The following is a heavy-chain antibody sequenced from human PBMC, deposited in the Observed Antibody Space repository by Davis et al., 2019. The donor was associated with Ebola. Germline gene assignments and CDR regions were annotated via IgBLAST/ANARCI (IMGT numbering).Heavy chain of an antibody. CDR2: LYSDGTT. J-gene: IGHJ3*02. V-gene: IGHV3-66*01. D-gene: IGHD1-1*01. CDR1: GFTVNANY. Sequence: GGSLRLSCAASGFTVNANYMNWVRQAPGKGLEWVSLLYSDGTTYYADSVKGRFSISRDTSKNTLYLQMNSLRAEDTAVYYCAALSWMAFDIWGQGTMVTVSS. CDR3: AALSWMAFDI.